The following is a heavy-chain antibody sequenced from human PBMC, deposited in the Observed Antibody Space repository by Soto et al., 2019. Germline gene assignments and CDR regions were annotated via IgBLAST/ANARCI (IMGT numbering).Heavy chain of an antibody. J-gene: IGHJ6*02. Sequence: PGGSLRLSCAASGFTFSSYSMNWVRQAPGKGLEWVSSISSSSSYIYYADSVKGRFTISRDNAKNSLYLQMNSLRAEDTAVYYCARDAPIYPYYGMDVWGQGTTVTVSS. CDR1: GFTFSSYS. CDR3: ARDAPIYPYYGMDV. V-gene: IGHV3-21*01. CDR2: ISSSSSYI.